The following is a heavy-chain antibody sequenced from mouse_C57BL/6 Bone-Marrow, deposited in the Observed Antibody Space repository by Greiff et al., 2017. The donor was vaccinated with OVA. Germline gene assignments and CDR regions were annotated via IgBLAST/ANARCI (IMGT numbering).Heavy chain of an antibody. CDR1: GFTFSSYG. CDR2: ISSGGSYT. J-gene: IGHJ4*01. CDR3: ARQFRFPYYAMDY. Sequence: EVKLMESGGDLVKPGGSLKLSCAASGFTFSSYGMSWVRQTPDKRLEWVATISSGGSYTYYPDSVKGRFTISRDNAKNTLYLQMSSLKSEDTAMYYCARQFRFPYYAMDYWGQGTSVTVSS. V-gene: IGHV5-6*01.